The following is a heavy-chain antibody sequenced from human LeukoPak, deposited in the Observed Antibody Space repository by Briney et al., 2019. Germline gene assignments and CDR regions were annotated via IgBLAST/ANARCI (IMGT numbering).Heavy chain of an antibody. J-gene: IGHJ3*02. Sequence: PGGSLRLSCAASGFTFSSYSMNWVRQAPGKGLEWVSSISSSSSYIYYADSVKGRFTISRDNAKNSLYLQMNSLRAEDTAVYYCASGYYDFWSGYQARAFDIWGQGTMVTVSS. CDR3: ASGYYDFWSGYQARAFDI. CDR1: GFTFSSYS. D-gene: IGHD3-3*01. CDR2: ISSSSSYI. V-gene: IGHV3-21*01.